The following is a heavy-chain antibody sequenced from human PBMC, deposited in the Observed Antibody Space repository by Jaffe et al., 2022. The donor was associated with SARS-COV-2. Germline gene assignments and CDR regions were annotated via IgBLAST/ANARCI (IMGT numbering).Heavy chain of an antibody. V-gene: IGHV4-31*03. Sequence: QVQLQESGPGLVKPSQTLSLTCTVSGGSISSGGYYWSWIRQHPGKGLEWIGYIYYSGSTYYNPSLKSRVTISVDTSKNQFSLKLSSVTAADTAVYYCARCSVTAADRADAFDIWGQGTMVTVSS. CDR3: ARCSVTAADRADAFDI. D-gene: IGHD6-25*01. J-gene: IGHJ3*02. CDR1: GGSISSGGYY. CDR2: IYYSGST.